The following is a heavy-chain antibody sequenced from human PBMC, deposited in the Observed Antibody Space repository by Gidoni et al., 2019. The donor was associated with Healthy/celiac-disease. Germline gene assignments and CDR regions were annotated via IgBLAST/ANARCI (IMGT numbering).Heavy chain of an antibody. CDR2: SRCSGGST. J-gene: IGHJ4*02. V-gene: IGHV3-23*01. Sequence: EVQPLGSGGGLVQPGGSLRLSCAASGFTFSSYTMSWVRQAPGKGLEGVTGSRCSGGSTYYADSVQGRFTISRDNNKNTLYLQMNSLRAEDTAVYYCAKDLPTVTTRYFDYWGQGTLVTVSS. CDR3: AKDLPTVTTRYFDY. D-gene: IGHD4-17*01. CDR1: GFTFSSYT.